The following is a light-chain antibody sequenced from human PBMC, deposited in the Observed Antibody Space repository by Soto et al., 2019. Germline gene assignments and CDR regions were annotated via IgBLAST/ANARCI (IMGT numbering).Light chain of an antibody. CDR1: QSVSNRY. V-gene: IGKV3-20*01. CDR3: QQYGSSPPIT. Sequence: VMTQSPATLSVSPGERATLSCRASQSVSNRYLAWYQQKPGQAPRLLISGASSRATGIPDRFSGSGSGTDFTLTISRLEPEDFAVYYCQQYGSSPPITFGQGTRLEIK. J-gene: IGKJ5*01. CDR2: GAS.